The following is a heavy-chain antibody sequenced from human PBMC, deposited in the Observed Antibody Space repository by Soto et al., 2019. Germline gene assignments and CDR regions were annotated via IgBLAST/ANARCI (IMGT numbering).Heavy chain of an antibody. CDR2: INPNSGGT. D-gene: IGHD2-2*01. V-gene: IGHV1-2*04. CDR1: GYTLTGYY. CDR3: ARGGDIVVVPASPPPYYYYYMDV. J-gene: IGHJ6*03. Sequence: ASVKVSCKASGYTLTGYYMHWVRQAPGQGLEWMGWINPNSGGTNYAQKNQGWVTITRDTSISTAYMELSRLRSDDTAVYYCARGGDIVVVPASPPPYYYYYMDVWGKGTTVTVSS.